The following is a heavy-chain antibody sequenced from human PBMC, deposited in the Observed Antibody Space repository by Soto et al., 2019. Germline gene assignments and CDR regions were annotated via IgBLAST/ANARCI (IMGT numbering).Heavy chain of an antibody. V-gene: IGHV4-34*01. CDR1: GGSFSGYF. CDR3: ARGGSSDWQVAFDF. CDR2: VNHNARN. D-gene: IGHD6-19*01. J-gene: IGHJ3*01. Sequence: PSETLSLTCAVYGGSFSGYFWNWIRKTPGKGLELIWKVNHNARNNYTPSRKGRVTISLDMSKNQISLKLTSVTDADTAVYYCARGGSSDWQVAFDFWRQGTMVTVSS.